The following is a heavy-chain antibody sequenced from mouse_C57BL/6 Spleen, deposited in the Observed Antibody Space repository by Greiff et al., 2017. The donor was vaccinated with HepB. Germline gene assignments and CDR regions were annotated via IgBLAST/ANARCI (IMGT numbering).Heavy chain of an antibody. J-gene: IGHJ3*01. V-gene: IGHV6-6*01. CDR3: TRPTMVTTFAY. CDR2: IRNKANNHAT. CDR1: GFTFSDAW. Sequence: EVQLVESGGGLVQPGGSMKLSCAASGFTFSDAWMDWVRQSPEKGLEWVAEIRNKANNHATYYAESVKGRFTISRDDSKSSVYLQMNSLRAEDTGIYYCTRPTMVTTFAYWGQGTLVTVSA. D-gene: IGHD2-9*01.